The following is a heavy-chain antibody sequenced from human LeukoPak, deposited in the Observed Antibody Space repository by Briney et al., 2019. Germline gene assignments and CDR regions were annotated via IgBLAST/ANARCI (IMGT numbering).Heavy chain of an antibody. CDR2: IRYDGSNK. V-gene: IGHV3-30*02. Sequence: GSLRLSCAASGFTFSSYGMHWVRQAPGKGLEWVAFIRYDGSNKYYADSVKGRFTISRDNSKNTLYLQMNSLRAEDTAVYYCAKDGGIAARRDYYYMDVWGKGTTVTVSS. CDR3: AKDGGIAARRDYYYMDV. CDR1: GFTFSSYG. J-gene: IGHJ6*03. D-gene: IGHD6-6*01.